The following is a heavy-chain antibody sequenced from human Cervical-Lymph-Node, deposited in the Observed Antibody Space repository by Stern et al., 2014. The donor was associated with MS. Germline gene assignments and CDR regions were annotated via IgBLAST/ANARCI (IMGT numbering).Heavy chain of an antibody. CDR3: ARDQIPYYYYGMDV. Sequence: VPLVESGAEVKQPLSSVKGSCQTSGGTFRSHAINWVRQAPGQGLEWMGGGSPIFGTVAYAQKFQGRLTITANESTNTAYMELSSLRSEDTAVYDCARDQIPYYYYGMDVWGQGTTVTVSS. D-gene: IGHD2-2*02. CDR1: GGTFRSHA. CDR2: GSPIFGTV. J-gene: IGHJ6*02. V-gene: IGHV1-69*01.